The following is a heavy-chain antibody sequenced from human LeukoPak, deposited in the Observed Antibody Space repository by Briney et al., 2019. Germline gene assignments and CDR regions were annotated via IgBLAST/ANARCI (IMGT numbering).Heavy chain of an antibody. D-gene: IGHD6-19*01. CDR2: ISWNSGSI. CDR3: AKDFAVAGTPDYYGMDV. Sequence: PGGSLRLSCAASGFTFDDYAMHWVRQAPGKGLEWVSGISWNSGSIGYADSVKGRFTISRDNAKNSLYLQMNSLRAEDTALYYCAKDFAVAGTPDYYGMDVWGQGTTVTVSS. CDR1: GFTFDDYA. J-gene: IGHJ6*02. V-gene: IGHV3-9*01.